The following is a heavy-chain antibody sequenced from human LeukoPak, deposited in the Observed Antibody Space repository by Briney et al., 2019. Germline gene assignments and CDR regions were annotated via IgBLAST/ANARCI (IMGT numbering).Heavy chain of an antibody. Sequence: GGSLRLYCAASGFTFSSYWMHWVRQAPGRGLVWVSFINGDGSTTTYADSVKGRFTISRDNAKNTLYLQMNNLRAEDTAVYYCVRRVGSGYYYFDYWGQGTLVTVSS. CDR2: INGDGSTT. D-gene: IGHD3-22*01. CDR3: VRRVGSGYYYFDY. J-gene: IGHJ4*02. V-gene: IGHV3-74*01. CDR1: GFTFSSYW.